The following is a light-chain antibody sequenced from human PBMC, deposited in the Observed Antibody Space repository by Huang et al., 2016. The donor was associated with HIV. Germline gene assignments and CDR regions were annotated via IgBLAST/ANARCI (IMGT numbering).Light chain of an antibody. CDR2: AAS. J-gene: IGKJ1*01. CDR3: QQSYSTPRT. V-gene: IGKV1-39*01. CDR1: QSISRY. Sequence: DIQVTQSPSSLSASVGDRVTITCRASQSISRYFNWYQQKTGKAPKLLIYAASSLQSGVPSRFNGSGSGTDFTLTISSLQPEDFATYYCQQSYSTPRTFGQGTKVEIK.